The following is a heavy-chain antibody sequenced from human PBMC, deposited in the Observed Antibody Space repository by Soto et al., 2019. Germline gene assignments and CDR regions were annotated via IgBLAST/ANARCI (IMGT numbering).Heavy chain of an antibody. V-gene: IGHV3-72*01. D-gene: IGHD2-2*01. CDR1: GFTFSDHY. Sequence: EVQLVESGGGLVQPGGSLRLSCAASGFTFSDHYMDWVRQAPGKGLEWVGRIRNKANSSSTLYAASVKGTFTISREGSVTSLSLQMSSRKSEDTAVDYCVRVRIYADESGRTFDIWGQGTVVTVPS. CDR3: VRVRIYADESGRTFDI. J-gene: IGHJ3*02. CDR2: IRNKANSSST.